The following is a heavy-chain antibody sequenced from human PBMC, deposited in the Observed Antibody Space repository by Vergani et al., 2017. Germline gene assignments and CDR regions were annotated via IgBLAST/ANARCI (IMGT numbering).Heavy chain of an antibody. CDR2: IYHSGGA. J-gene: IGHJ5*02. Sequence: QLHLQESGPGLVKPSETLSLTCTVSGGSITSSSYYWGWIRQPPGKGLEWSGNIYHSGGAYYNPSLKGRVTISVDTSKNQFSLKLSSVTAADTAVYYCARDLGYYDILTGYYPSGWFDPWGQGTLVTVSS. CDR3: ARDLGYYDILTGYYPSGWFDP. D-gene: IGHD3-9*01. CDR1: GGSITSSSYY. V-gene: IGHV4-39*07.